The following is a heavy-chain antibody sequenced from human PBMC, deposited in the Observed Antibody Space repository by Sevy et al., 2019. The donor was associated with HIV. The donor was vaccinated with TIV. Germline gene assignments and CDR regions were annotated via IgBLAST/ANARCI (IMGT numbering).Heavy chain of an antibody. Sequence: SETLSLTCTVSGGSISSGGYYWSWIRQHPGKGLEWIGYIYYSGSTYYNPSLRSRVTISVDTSKNQFSLKLSSVTAADTAVYYCARGRGCSSTSCYTDYYYGMDVWGQGTTVTVSS. CDR3: ARGRGCSSTSCYTDYYYGMDV. CDR2: IYYSGST. V-gene: IGHV4-31*03. CDR1: GGSISSGGYY. J-gene: IGHJ6*02. D-gene: IGHD2-2*02.